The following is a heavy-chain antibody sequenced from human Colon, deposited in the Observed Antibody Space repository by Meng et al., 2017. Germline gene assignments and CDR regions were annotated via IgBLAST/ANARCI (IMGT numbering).Heavy chain of an antibody. J-gene: IGHJ6*02. CDR1: GGSISSYY. CDR2: IYYSVST. CDR3: ARGGRGLPADYYYYGMDV. V-gene: IGHV4-59*01. D-gene: IGHD4-11*01. Sequence: SETLSLTCTVSGGSISSYYWSWIRQPPGKGLEWIGYIYYSVSTNYNPSLKSRVTISVDTSKNQFSLKLSSVTAAYTAVYYCARGGRGLPADYYYYGMDVWGQGTTVTVSS.